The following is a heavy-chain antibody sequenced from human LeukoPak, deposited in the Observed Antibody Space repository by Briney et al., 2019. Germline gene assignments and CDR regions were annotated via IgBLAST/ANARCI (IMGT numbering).Heavy chain of an antibody. CDR1: GYTFTGYY. CDR3: ARWVHYSDRSDDTADI. D-gene: IGHD3-22*01. Sequence: ASVKVSCKASGYTFTGYYMHWVRQAPGQGLEWMGWINPNSGGTNYAQKFQGRVTMTRDTSISTAYMELSRLRSDDTAVYYCARWVHYSDRSDDTADIWGQGTVVTVSS. V-gene: IGHV1-2*02. CDR2: INPNSGGT. J-gene: IGHJ3*02.